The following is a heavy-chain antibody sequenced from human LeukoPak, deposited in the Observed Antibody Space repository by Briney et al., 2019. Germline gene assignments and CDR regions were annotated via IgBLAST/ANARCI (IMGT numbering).Heavy chain of an antibody. CDR2: IYHSGST. J-gene: IGHJ3*02. Sequence: PPETLSLICAVYGGSFSGYYWSWIRQSPGKGLEWIGEIYHSGSTNSNPSLKSRVTISVDTSKNQFSLKLSSVTAADTAVYYCARVKTTMIVATRAFDIWGQGTMVTVSS. CDR3: ARVKTTMIVATRAFDI. CDR1: GGSFSGYY. V-gene: IGHV4-34*01. D-gene: IGHD3-22*01.